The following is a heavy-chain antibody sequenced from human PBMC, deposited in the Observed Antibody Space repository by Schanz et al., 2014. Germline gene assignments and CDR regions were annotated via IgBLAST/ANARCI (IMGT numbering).Heavy chain of an antibody. V-gene: IGHV3-33*05. CDR2: MSSDGRNR. J-gene: IGHJ4*02. CDR1: GFTFSNHG. CDR3: PRDHTTESYYSAGPPIDY. Sequence: VQLVESGGGVVQPGRSLRLSCVVSGFTFSNHGMHWVRQPPGKGLEWVAVMSSDGRNRYYGDSVKGRFTISRDNSKNTLFLQMNSLRAEDTAVYYCPRDHTTESYYSAGPPIDYWGQGTLLTVSS. D-gene: IGHD1-26*01.